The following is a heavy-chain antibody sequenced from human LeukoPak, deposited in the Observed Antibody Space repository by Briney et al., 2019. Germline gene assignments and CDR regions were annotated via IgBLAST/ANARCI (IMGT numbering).Heavy chain of an antibody. CDR3: VKAMATYGYKVPFDY. V-gene: IGHV3-64D*09. D-gene: IGHD5-18*01. J-gene: IGHJ4*02. Sequence: GGSLRLSCSASGFTFSSYAMHWVRQAPGKGLEYVSAISSDGVTTYYADSVKGRFTISRDNSKNTLYLQMSSLRAEDTAVYYCVKAMATYGYKVPFDYWGQGTLVTVSS. CDR2: ISSDGVTT. CDR1: GFTFSSYA.